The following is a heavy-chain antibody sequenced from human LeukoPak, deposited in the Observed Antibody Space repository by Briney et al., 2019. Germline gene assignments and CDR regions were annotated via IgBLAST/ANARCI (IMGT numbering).Heavy chain of an antibody. CDR3: ARSLPYGTTWYGRSDF. CDR1: GFPFNAYW. V-gene: IGHV3-7*03. CDR2: IRQDGDTK. J-gene: IGHJ4*02. D-gene: IGHD6-13*01. Sequence: GGSLRLSCAASGFPFNAYWMTWVRQASGKGLEGVANIRQDGDTKYYVDSLKGRFTISRDNAMNSLYLQMNSLRAEDTAIYYCARSLPYGTTWYGRSDFWGQGTLVTVSS.